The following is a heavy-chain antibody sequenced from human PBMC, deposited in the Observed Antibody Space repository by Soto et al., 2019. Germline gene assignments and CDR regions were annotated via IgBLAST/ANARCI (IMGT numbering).Heavy chain of an antibody. CDR1: GFTFSSYA. CDR3: GRWLSYNDKKRVFWDY. Sequence: GGSLRLSCAASGFTFSSYAMHWVRQAPGKGLEWVALIAYDGSRQYYGDSVKGRFTISRDNSKNTLDLQMNSLRGEDTAVYYCGRWLSYNDKKRVFWDYWGQGPPVTVS. D-gene: IGHD3-9*01. V-gene: IGHV3-30*04. CDR2: IAYDGSRQ. J-gene: IGHJ4*02.